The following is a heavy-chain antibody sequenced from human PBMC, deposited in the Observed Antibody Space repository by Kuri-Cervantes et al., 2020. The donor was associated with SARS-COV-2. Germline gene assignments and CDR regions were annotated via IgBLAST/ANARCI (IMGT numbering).Heavy chain of an antibody. CDR1: GGTFSSYA. CDR3: ARGYSSGLRPYDAFDI. Sequence: SVKVSCKASGGTFSSYAISWVRQAPGQGLEWMGGIIPIFGTANYAQKFQGRVTITADESTSTAYMELSSLRSEDTAVYYCARGYSSGLRPYDAFDIWGQGTKVTVSS. J-gene: IGHJ3*02. CDR2: IIPIFGTA. V-gene: IGHV1-69*13. D-gene: IGHD6-19*01.